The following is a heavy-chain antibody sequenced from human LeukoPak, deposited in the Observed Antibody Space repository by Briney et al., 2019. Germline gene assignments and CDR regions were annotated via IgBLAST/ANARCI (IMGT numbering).Heavy chain of an antibody. CDR1: GGSFSGYY. V-gene: IGHV4-34*01. CDR2: INHSGST. D-gene: IGHD6-6*01. J-gene: IGHJ5*02. Sequence: SETLSLTCAVYGGSFSGYYWSWIRQPPGKGLEWIGEINHSGSTNYNPSLKSRVTISVDTSKNQFSLKLSSVTAADTAVYYCARDRRSLIAARPRNWFVPWGQGTLVTVSS. CDR3: ARDRRSLIAARPRNWFVP.